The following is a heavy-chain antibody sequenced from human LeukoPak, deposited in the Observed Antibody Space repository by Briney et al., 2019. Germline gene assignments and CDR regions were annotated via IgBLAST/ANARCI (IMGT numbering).Heavy chain of an antibody. CDR2: IYGGGST. D-gene: IGHD5-18*01. CDR3: ARLIYSLGSYFFDY. J-gene: IGHJ4*02. Sequence: GGSLRLSCAASGFTFSSYNMNWVRQAPGKGLEWVSVIYGGGSTYYADSVKGRFTISRDNSKNTLYLQMNTLRAEDTAVYFCARLIYSLGSYFFDYWGQGTLVTVSS. CDR1: GFTFSSYN. V-gene: IGHV3-53*01.